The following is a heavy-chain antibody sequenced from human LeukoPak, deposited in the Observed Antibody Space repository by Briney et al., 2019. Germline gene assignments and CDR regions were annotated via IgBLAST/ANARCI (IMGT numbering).Heavy chain of an antibody. CDR2: IRYDGSNK. CDR3: AKGMYSSRWNNREAFDI. J-gene: IGHJ3*02. CDR1: GFTFSSYG. Sequence: GGSLRLSCAASGFTFSSYGMHWVRQAPGKGLEWVAFIRYDGSNKYYADSVKGRFTISRDNSKNTLYLQMISLRPEDTSVYYCAKGMYSSRWNNREAFDIWGHGTLVTVSS. V-gene: IGHV3-30*02. D-gene: IGHD6-13*01.